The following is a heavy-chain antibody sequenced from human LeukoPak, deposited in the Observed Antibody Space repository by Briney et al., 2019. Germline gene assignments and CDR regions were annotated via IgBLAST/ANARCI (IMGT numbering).Heavy chain of an antibody. J-gene: IGHJ4*02. D-gene: IGHD6-19*01. Sequence: SETLSLTCTVSGGSISSYYWSWIRQPPGKGLEWIGYIYYSGSTNYNPSLKSRVTISVDTSKNQFSLKLSSVTAADTAVYYCARGPGGGWYDYWGQGTLVTVSS. V-gene: IGHV4-59*08. CDR3: ARGPGGGWYDY. CDR2: IYYSGST. CDR1: GGSISSYY.